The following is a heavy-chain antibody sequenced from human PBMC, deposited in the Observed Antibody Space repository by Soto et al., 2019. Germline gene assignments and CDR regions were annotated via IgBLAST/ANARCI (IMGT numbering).Heavy chain of an antibody. J-gene: IGHJ3*02. CDR2: IYYSGST. D-gene: IGHD4-17*01. CDR3: ARERGATVPKGDAFDI. Sequence: QVQLQESGPGLVKPSQTLSLTCTVSGGSISSGGYYWSWIRQHPGKGLEWIGYIYYSGSTYYNPSLQSLVTISVDTSKNQCSLKLSSVTAADTAVYYCARERGATVPKGDAFDIWGQGTMVTVSS. CDR1: GGSISSGGYY. V-gene: IGHV4-31*01.